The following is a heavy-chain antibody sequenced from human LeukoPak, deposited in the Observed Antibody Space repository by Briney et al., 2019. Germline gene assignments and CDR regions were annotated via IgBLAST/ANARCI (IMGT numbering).Heavy chain of an antibody. J-gene: IGHJ6*02. V-gene: IGHV4-31*03. D-gene: IGHD6-13*01. CDR3: ARVSIAAAGTISLYYYYGMDV. CDR2: IYYSGST. Sequence: SETLSLTCTVSGGSISSGGYYWSWIRQHPGKGLEWIGYIYYSGSTYYNPSLKSRVTISVDTSKNQFSLKLSSVTAADTAVYYCARVSIAAAGTISLYYYYGMDVWGQGTTVTVS. CDR1: GGSISSGGYY.